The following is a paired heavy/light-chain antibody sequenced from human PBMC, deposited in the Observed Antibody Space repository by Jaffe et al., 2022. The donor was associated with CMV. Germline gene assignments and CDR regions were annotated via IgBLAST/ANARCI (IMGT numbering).Heavy chain of an antibody. CDR2: VYYSGST. V-gene: IGHV4-59*11. J-gene: IGHJ5*02. D-gene: IGHD3-16*01. Sequence: QVQLQESGPGLVKPSETLSLTCSVSGGSISSHYWGWIRQSPGKGLEWIGYVYYSGSTNYNPSLKSRVTISLDTSKNQFSLELSSVTAADTAVYYCARDVGGWTVAGWFDTWGQGTLVTVSS. CDR3: ARDVGGWTVAGWFDT. CDR1: GGSISSHY.
Light chain of an antibody. V-gene: IGKV1-39*01. CDR3: QQSNNLPRT. J-gene: IGKJ2*02. Sequence: DIQLTQTPSSLSASVGDSVTITCRSSQSINSYLNWYQQKPGKAPNLLIYAASRLQNGVPSRFSGSRSGTEFTLTISSLQPDDFATYYCQQSNNLPRTFGQGTKLEIK. CDR1: QSINSY. CDR2: AAS.